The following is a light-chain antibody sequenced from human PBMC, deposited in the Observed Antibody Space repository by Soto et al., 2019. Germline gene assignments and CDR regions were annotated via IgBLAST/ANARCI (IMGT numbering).Light chain of an antibody. CDR2: DAS. Sequence: EIVLTQSPATLSLSPGERATLSCRASQSVSTYLAWYQQKPGHAPRLLIYDASSRATGIPARFSVSGSGTEFTLTISSLAPEDFALYYCQQRSNWPVTFGQGTRVEIK. CDR3: QQRSNWPVT. CDR1: QSVSTY. J-gene: IGKJ1*01. V-gene: IGKV3-11*01.